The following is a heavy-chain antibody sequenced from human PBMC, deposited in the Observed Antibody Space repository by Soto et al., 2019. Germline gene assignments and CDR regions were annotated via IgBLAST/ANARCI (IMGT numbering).Heavy chain of an antibody. CDR1: GYTLTELS. V-gene: IGHV1-24*01. D-gene: IGHD6-13*01. CDR3: AKSIAAADPLGY. J-gene: IGHJ4*02. Sequence: ASVKVSCKVSGYTLTELSMHWVRQAPGKGLEWMGGFDPEDGETIYAQKYQGRVTMTEDTSTDTAYMELSSLRSEDTAVYYCAKSIAAADPLGYWGQGTLVTVSS. CDR2: FDPEDGET.